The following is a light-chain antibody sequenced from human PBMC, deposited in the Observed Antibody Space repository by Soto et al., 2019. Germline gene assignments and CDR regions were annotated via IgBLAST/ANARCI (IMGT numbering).Light chain of an antibody. Sequence: QLVLTQSSSASASLGSSVKLTCTLSSGHSSYIIAWHQQQPGKAPRYLMKLEGSGSYNKGSGVPDRFSGSSSGADRYLTISNLQCEGEADYYCETWDSNTHTVFGGGTKLTVL. CDR3: ETWDSNTHTV. J-gene: IGLJ3*02. V-gene: IGLV4-60*02. CDR2: LEGSGSY. CDR1: SGHSSYI.